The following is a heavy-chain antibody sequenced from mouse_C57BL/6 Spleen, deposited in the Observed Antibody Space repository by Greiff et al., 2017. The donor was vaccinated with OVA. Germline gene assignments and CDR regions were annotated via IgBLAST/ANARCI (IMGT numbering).Heavy chain of an antibody. CDR3: TRKRIYYGNGYFDV. D-gene: IGHD2-1*01. CDR2: IDPETGGT. V-gene: IGHV1-15*01. J-gene: IGHJ1*03. CDR1: GYTFTDYE. Sequence: VQLQQSGAELVRPGASVTLSCKASGYTFTDYEMHWVKQTPVHGLEWIGAIDPETGGTAYNQKFKGKAILTADKSSSTAYMELRSLTSEDSAVYYCTRKRIYYGNGYFDVWGTGTTVTVSS.